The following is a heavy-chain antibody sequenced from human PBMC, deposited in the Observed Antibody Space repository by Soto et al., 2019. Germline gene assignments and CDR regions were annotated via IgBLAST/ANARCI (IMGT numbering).Heavy chain of an antibody. CDR3: VRVDWNDAGS. D-gene: IGHD1-1*01. V-gene: IGHV6-1*01. CDR1: GDSVSSNSAA. J-gene: IGHJ5*02. CDR2: TRYTSKWYT. Sequence: PSQTLSLTCAISGDSVSSNSAAWEWIRQSPSRGLEWLGRTRYTSKWYTEYAESVKSRITINADTSKNHFSLQLRSVTPEDTAVYYCVRVDWNDAGSWGPGTQVTVSS.